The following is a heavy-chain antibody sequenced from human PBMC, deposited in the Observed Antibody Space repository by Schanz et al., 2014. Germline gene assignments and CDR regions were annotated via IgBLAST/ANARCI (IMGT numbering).Heavy chain of an antibody. D-gene: IGHD6-19*01. CDR1: GFTFSNYG. CDR3: AKLSSSGRLAGYFDY. V-gene: IGHV3-30*18. J-gene: IGHJ4*02. CDR2: ISYDGSNK. Sequence: QVQLVESGGGVVQPGRSLRLSCAASGFTFSNYGMHWVRQAPGKGLEWVAVISYDGSNKYYADSVKGRFTISRDNAKNTLYLQMSSLRAEDTAIYYCAKLSSSGRLAGYFDYWGQGALVTVSS.